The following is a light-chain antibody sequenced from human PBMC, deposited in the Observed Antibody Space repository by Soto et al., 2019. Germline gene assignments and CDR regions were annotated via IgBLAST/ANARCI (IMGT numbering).Light chain of an antibody. CDR3: QQSYSTPPS. Sequence: DIQMTQSPSSLSASVGDRVTITCRASQSISSYLNWYQQKPGKAPKLLIYDASSLQSGVPSRFSGSGSGTDFTLTISSLQPEDFATYYCQQSYSTPPSFGQGTTLEIK. V-gene: IGKV1-39*01. J-gene: IGKJ2*01. CDR2: DAS. CDR1: QSISSY.